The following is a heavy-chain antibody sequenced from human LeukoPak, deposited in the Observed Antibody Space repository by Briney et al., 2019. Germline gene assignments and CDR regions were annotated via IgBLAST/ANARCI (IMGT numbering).Heavy chain of an antibody. V-gene: IGHV3-21*01. Sequence: GGSLRLSCAASGFTFSSYSMNWVRQAPGKELEWVSSISSSSYIYYADSVKGRFTISRDNAKNSLYLQMNSLRAEDTAVYYCASRRYGGNPDYWGQGTLVTVSS. D-gene: IGHD4-23*01. J-gene: IGHJ4*02. CDR1: GFTFSSYS. CDR2: ISSSSYI. CDR3: ASRRYGGNPDY.